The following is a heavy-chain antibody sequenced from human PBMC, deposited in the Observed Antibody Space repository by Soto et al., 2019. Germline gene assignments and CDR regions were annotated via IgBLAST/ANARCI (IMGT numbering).Heavy chain of an antibody. CDR1: GYAFTTYG. Sequence: QVHLVQSGAEVKKPGASVKVSCKGSGYAFTTYGITWVRQAPGQGLEWMGWISAHNGNTNYAQKLQGRVTVTRDTSTSTAYRDLRSLRSDDTAVYYCARGRDGDYWGQGALVTVSS. J-gene: IGHJ4*02. CDR3: ARGRDGDY. D-gene: IGHD6-6*01. CDR2: ISAHNGNT. V-gene: IGHV1-18*01.